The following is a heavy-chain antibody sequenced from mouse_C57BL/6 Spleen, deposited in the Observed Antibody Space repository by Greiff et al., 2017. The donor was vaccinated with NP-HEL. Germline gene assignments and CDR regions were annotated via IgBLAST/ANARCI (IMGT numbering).Heavy chain of an antibody. D-gene: IGHD4-1*01. CDR2: ISDGGSYT. CDR1: GFTFSSYA. Sequence: EVKVVESGGGLVKPGGSLKLSCAASGFTFSSYAMSWVRQTPEKRLEWVATISDGGSYTYYPDNVKGRFTISRDNAKNNLYLQMSHLKSEDTAMYYCARDQTGTPDYWGQGTTLTVSS. V-gene: IGHV5-4*01. CDR3: ARDQTGTPDY. J-gene: IGHJ2*01.